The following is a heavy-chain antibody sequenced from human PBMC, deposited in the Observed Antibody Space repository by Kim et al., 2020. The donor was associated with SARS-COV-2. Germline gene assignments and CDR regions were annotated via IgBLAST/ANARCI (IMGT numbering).Heavy chain of an antibody. V-gene: IGHV4-30-4*01. CDR1: GGSISNGVYY. J-gene: IGHJ4*02. Sequence: SETLSLTCTVSGGSISNGVYYWSWIRQPPGKGLEWIGYIYYSGTTYYNPSLKSRVSISVDTSKNQFSLKVTSVTAADTAVYYCARTGGSWNQPRGFENWGQGTRVTVSS. CDR3: ARTGGSWNQPRGFEN. D-gene: IGHD1-1*01. CDR2: IYYSGTT.